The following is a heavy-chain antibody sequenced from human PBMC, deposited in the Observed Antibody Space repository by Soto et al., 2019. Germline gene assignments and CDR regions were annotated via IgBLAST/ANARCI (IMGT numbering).Heavy chain of an antibody. CDR2: MNPHSGNT. CDR1: GYTFTSYD. Sequence: QVQLVQSGAEVKKPGASVKVSCKASGYTFTSYDINWVRQATGQGLEWMGWMNPHSGNTGYAQKIQGRVTMTRNNSISTAYMELSSLRSEDTAVYYCARGVRIVVVPAARLYYYYMVVWGKGTTVTVSS. V-gene: IGHV1-8*01. D-gene: IGHD2-2*01. J-gene: IGHJ6*03. CDR3: ARGVRIVVVPAARLYYYYMVV.